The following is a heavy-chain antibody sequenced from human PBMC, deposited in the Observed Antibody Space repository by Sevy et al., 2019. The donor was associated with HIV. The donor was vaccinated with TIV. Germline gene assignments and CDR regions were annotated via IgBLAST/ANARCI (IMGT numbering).Heavy chain of an antibody. Sequence: GGSLRLSCTASGFTFCDYAMSWVRQAPGKGLEWVGFIRSKAYGGTTEYAASVKGRFTISRDDSKSIAYLQMNSLKTEDTAVYYCTREEGLATITMIGLDYWGQGTLVTVSS. D-gene: IGHD3-22*01. CDR1: GFTFCDYA. V-gene: IGHV3-49*04. J-gene: IGHJ4*02. CDR2: IRSKAYGGTT. CDR3: TREEGLATITMIGLDY.